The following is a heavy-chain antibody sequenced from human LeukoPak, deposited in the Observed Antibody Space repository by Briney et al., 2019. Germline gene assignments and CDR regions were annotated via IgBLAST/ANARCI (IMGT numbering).Heavy chain of an antibody. CDR2: ISGSGGST. J-gene: IGHJ4*02. CDR1: GFTFSSYA. CDR3: AKWDVAGGVKMATIFSEKYYFDY. V-gene: IGHV3-23*01. Sequence: PGGSLRLSCAASGFTFSSYAMSCVRQAPGKGLEWVSAISGSGGSTYYADSVKGRFTISRDNSKNTLYLQMNSLRAEDTAVYYCAKWDVAGGVKMATIFSEKYYFDYWGQGTLVTVSS. D-gene: IGHD5-24*01.